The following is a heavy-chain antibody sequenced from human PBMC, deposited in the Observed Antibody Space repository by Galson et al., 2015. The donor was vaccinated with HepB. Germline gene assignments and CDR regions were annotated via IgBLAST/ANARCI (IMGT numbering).Heavy chain of an antibody. D-gene: IGHD6-19*01. J-gene: IGHJ5*02. CDR1: GGSISSSSYY. CDR2: IYYSGST. Sequence: SETLSLTCTVPGGSISSSSYYWGWIRQPPGKGLEWIGSIYYSGSTYYNPSLKSRVTISVDTSKNQFSLKLSSVTAADTAVYYCARAAKGGSGWYESHWFDPWGQGTLVTVSS. CDR3: ARAAKGGSGWYESHWFDP. V-gene: IGHV4-39*07.